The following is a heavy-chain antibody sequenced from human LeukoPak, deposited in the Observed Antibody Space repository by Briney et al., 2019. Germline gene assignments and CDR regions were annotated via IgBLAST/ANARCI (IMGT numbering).Heavy chain of an antibody. D-gene: IGHD5-18*01. CDR3: ARDSDTAMVKDAFDI. CDR2: ISSSGSTI. V-gene: IGHV3-11*01. J-gene: IGHJ3*02. Sequence: GGSLRLSCAASGFTFSDYYTSWIRQAPGKGLEWVSYISSSGSTIYYADSVKGRFTISRDNAKNSLYLQMNSLRAEDTAVYYCARDSDTAMVKDAFDIWGQGTMVTVSS. CDR1: GFTFSDYY.